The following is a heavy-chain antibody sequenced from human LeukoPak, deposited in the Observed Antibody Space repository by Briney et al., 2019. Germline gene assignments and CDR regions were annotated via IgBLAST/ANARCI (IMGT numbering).Heavy chain of an antibody. CDR2: INPNSGGT. CDR3: ARDPETAPGI. D-gene: IGHD5-18*01. V-gene: IGHV1-2*02. J-gene: IGHJ3*02. Sequence: WGRXAXGQGGEWMGWINPNSGGTNYAQTFQGRVTMTTDTSISTAYMELSRLRSDDTAVYYCARDPETAPGIWGQGTMVTVSS.